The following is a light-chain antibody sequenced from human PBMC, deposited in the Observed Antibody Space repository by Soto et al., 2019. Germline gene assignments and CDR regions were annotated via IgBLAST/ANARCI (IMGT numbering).Light chain of an antibody. V-gene: IGKV3-20*01. CDR3: QQYGSSPQT. CDR2: GAS. Sequence: EIVLTQSPGTLSLSPGERATLSCRASQSVSSSYLAWYQQKPGQAPRLLIYGASSRATGIRDRFSGSGSATDYPLTISRLEPEDFAVDYCQQYGSSPQTFGPGTKVDIK. CDR1: QSVSSSY. J-gene: IGKJ3*01.